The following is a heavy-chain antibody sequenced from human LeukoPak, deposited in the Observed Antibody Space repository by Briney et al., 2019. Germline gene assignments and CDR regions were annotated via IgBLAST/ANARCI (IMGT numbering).Heavy chain of an antibody. Sequence: SQTLSLTCTVSAGSISSGSYYWSWIRQPAGKGLEWIGRIYTSGSTNYNPSLKSRVAISVDTSKNQFSLKLSSVTAADTAVHYCAKEGNFGSGHYGMDVWGQGTTVTVSS. CDR3: AKEGNFGSGHYGMDV. CDR2: IYTSGST. D-gene: IGHD3-3*01. V-gene: IGHV4-61*02. J-gene: IGHJ6*02. CDR1: AGSISSGSYY.